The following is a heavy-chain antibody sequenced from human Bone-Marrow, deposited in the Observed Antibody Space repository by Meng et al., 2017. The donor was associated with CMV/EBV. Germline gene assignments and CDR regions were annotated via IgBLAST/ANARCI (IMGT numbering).Heavy chain of an antibody. CDR3: AREIRADSTYYYYYYGMDV. V-gene: IGHV4-34*01. Sequence: GSLRLSCAVYGGSFSGYYWSWIRQPPGKGLEWIGEINHSGSTNYNPSLKSRVTISVDTSKNQFSLKLSSVTAADTAVYYCAREIRADSTYYYYYYGMDVWGQGTTVTVSS. CDR2: INHSGST. J-gene: IGHJ6*02. CDR1: GGSFSGYY. D-gene: IGHD6-13*01.